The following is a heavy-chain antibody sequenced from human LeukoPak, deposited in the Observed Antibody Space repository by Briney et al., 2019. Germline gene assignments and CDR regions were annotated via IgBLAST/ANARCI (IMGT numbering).Heavy chain of an antibody. CDR2: IYYSGST. D-gene: IGHD3-3*01. CDR1: GGSISSSSYY. J-gene: IGHJ3*02. Sequence: SETLSLTCTVSGGSISSSSYYWGWIRQPPGKGLEWIGSIYYSGSTYYNPSLKSRVTISVDTSKNQFSLKLSSVTAADTAVYYCARRDRITIFGVVIIPDAFDIWGQGTMVTVSS. CDR3: ARRDRITIFGVVIIPDAFDI. V-gene: IGHV4-39*01.